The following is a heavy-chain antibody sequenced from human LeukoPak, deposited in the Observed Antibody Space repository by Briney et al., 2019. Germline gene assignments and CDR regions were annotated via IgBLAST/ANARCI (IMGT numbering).Heavy chain of an antibody. D-gene: IGHD5-12*01. V-gene: IGHV4-59*01. CDR1: GGSISSYY. CDR3: ARVGGYDGEIYYYYYMDV. CDR2: IYYSGST. J-gene: IGHJ6*03. Sequence: ASETLSLTCTVSGGSISSYYWSWIRQPPGKGLEWIGYIYYSGSTNYNPSLKSRVTISVDTSKNQFSLKLSSVTAADTAVYYCARVGGYDGEIYYYYYMDVWGKGTTVTVSS.